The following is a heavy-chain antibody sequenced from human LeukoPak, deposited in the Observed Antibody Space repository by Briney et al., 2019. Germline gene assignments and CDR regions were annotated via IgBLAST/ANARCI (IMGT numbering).Heavy chain of an antibody. V-gene: IGHV1-3*03. CDR1: GYTFTSYT. D-gene: IGHD6-13*01. CDR2: INAGNGNT. CDR3: ARARYETRIWPKSRYDYYHYMDV. J-gene: IGHJ6*03. Sequence: ASVKVSCKASGYTFTSYTIHWVRQAPGQRLEWMGWINAGNGNTKYSQEFQDRVTITRDTPASTAYMELSSLRSEDMAVYYCARARYETRIWPKSRYDYYHYMDVCGKGTTGTVSS.